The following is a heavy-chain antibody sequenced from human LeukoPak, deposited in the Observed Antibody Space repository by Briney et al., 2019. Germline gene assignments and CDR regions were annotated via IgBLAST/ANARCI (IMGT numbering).Heavy chain of an antibody. CDR2: INPNSGGT. D-gene: IGHD5-24*01. J-gene: IGHJ4*02. V-gene: IGHV1-2*02. Sequence: GASVKVSCKASGYTFTGYYMYWVRQAPGQGLEWMGWINPNSGGTNYAQKFQGRVTMTRDTSISTAYMELCRLRSDDTAVYYCARGDGYNSLFDYWGQGTLVTVSS. CDR3: ARGDGYNSLFDY. CDR1: GYTFTGYY.